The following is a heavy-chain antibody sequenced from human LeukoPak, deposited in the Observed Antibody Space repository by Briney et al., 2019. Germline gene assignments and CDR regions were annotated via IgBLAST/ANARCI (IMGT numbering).Heavy chain of an antibody. J-gene: IGHJ4*02. CDR2: ISSSSSTI. CDR3: ARVGATTGPHY. Sequence: PGGSLRLSCAASGFTFSSYSMNWVRQAPGKGLEWVSYISSSSSTIYYADSVKGRFTISRDNAKNSLYLQMNSLRAEDTAVYYCARVGATTGPHYWGQGTLVTVSS. CDR1: GFTFSSYS. V-gene: IGHV3-48*01. D-gene: IGHD1-26*01.